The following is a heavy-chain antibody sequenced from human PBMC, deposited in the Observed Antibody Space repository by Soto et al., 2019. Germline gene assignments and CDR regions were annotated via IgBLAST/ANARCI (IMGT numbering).Heavy chain of an antibody. D-gene: IGHD4-17*01. CDR3: AKGGHSTVHLFNWFDP. J-gene: IGHJ5*02. V-gene: IGHV3-23*01. Sequence: TGGSLRLSCAASGFTFSSYAMSWVRQAPGKGLEWVSAISGSGGSTYYADSVKGRFTISRDNSKNTLYLQMNSLRAEDTAVYYCAKGGHSTVHLFNWFDPWGQGTLVTVSS. CDR2: ISGSGGST. CDR1: GFTFSSYA.